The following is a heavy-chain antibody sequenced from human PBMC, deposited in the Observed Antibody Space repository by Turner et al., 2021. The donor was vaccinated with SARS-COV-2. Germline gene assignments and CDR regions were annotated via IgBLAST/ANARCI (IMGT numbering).Heavy chain of an antibody. V-gene: IGHV3-43*02. J-gene: IGHJ5*02. CDR1: GFTFGDYG. CDR3: AKDTSCRSKRCDNNWFDP. D-gene: IGHD2-2*01. CDR2: ISGNGGRT. Sequence: EVQLEGSGGGVVQPGGSLSLPCPASGFTFGDYGMHWVRQVPGKGLEWVSLISGNGGRTYYADSVKGRFTISRDNSKNSLYLQMNSLRTEDTALYYCAKDTSCRSKRCDNNWFDPWGQGTLVTVSS.